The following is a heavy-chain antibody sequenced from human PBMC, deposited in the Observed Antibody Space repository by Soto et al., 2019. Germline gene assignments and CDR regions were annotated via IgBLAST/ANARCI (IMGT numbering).Heavy chain of an antibody. V-gene: IGHV3-48*01. CDR2: ISSSTTI. D-gene: IGHD1-26*01. CDR3: AREGGNYFDY. J-gene: IGHJ4*02. Sequence: EVQLVESGGGLIQPGGSLRLSCAASGFTFSTYSMNWVRQAPGKGLEWVSYISSSTTIYYADSVKGRFTISRDNAKNSLFLQMNSRRAEDTAVYYCAREGGNYFDYWGQGTLVTVSS. CDR1: GFTFSTYS.